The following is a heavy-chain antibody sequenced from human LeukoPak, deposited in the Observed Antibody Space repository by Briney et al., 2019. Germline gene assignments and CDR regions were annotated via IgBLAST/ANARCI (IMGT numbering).Heavy chain of an antibody. J-gene: IGHJ4*02. D-gene: IGHD3-16*01. CDR3: ARNPVRNAYYRDSTRY. CDR2: IWYDGSHT. V-gene: IGHV3-33*01. Sequence: PGGSLRLSCEGSGFTFSDYGLHWVRLAPGRGLEWVALIWYDGSHTYYADSVKGRFTISRDNSKNTLYLQMNSLRAEDTALYYCARNPVRNAYYRDSTRYWGQGTLVTVSS. CDR1: GFTFSDYG.